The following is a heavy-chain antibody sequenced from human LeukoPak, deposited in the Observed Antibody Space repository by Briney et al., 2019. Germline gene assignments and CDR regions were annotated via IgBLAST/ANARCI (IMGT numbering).Heavy chain of an antibody. J-gene: IGHJ4*02. CDR3: ARDSRPSYDSSGYYYPGDY. CDR1: GYTFTSYY. V-gene: IGHV1-46*01. D-gene: IGHD3-22*01. CDR2: INPSGGST. Sequence: ASVKVSCKASGYTFTSYYMHWVRQAPGQGLEWMAIINPSGGSTSYAQKFQGRVTMTRDRSTSTVYMELSSLRSEDTAVYYCARDSRPSYDSSGYYYPGDYWGQGTLVTASS.